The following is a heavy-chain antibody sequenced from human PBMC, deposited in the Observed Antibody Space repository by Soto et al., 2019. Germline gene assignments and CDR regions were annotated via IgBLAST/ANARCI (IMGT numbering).Heavy chain of an antibody. Sequence: GGSLRLSCAASGFTFSSYSMNWVRQAPGKGLEWVSSISSSSSYIYYADSVKGRFTISRDNAKNSLYLQMNSLRAEDTAVYYCARDVVSRTRWFGEKNAFDIWGQGTMVTVAS. CDR2: ISSSSSYI. J-gene: IGHJ3*02. CDR3: ARDVVSRTRWFGEKNAFDI. V-gene: IGHV3-21*01. D-gene: IGHD3-10*01. CDR1: GFTFSSYS.